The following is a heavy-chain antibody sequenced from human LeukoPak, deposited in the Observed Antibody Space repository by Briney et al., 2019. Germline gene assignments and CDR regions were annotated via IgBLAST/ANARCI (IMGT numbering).Heavy chain of an antibody. CDR2: IYYNGST. CDR1: DGSISIYY. J-gene: IGHJ6*02. D-gene: IGHD1-14*01. Sequence: SETLSLTCTVSDGSISIYYWSWIRQPPGKGLEWIGDIYYNGSTKYNPSLKSRVTISVDTSKNQFSLKLSSVTAADTAIYYCARGGTKGRTASVGYYGMDVWGRGTTVTVSS. V-gene: IGHV4-59*01. CDR3: ARGGTKGRTASVGYYGMDV.